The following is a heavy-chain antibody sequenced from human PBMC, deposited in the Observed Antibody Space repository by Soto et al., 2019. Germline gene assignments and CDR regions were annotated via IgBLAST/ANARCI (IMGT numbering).Heavy chain of an antibody. Sequence: GGSLRLSCAASGFTFSSYWMSWVRQAPGKGLEWVANIKQDGSEKYYVDSVKGRFTISRDNAKNSLYLQMNSLRAEDPAVYYCARGGPHSSGYYYSDYWGQGTLVTVSS. D-gene: IGHD3-22*01. J-gene: IGHJ4*02. CDR1: GFTFSSYW. V-gene: IGHV3-7*01. CDR3: ARGGPHSSGYYYSDY. CDR2: IKQDGSEK.